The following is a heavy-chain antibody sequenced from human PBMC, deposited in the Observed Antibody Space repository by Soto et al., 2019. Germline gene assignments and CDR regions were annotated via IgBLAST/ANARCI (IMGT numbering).Heavy chain of an antibody. Sequence: PGGSLRLSCEASGFALNSYTMSWVRQAPGKGLEWVSYIGFSSSTTSYADSVRGRFTISRDIAGNSLYLQMHSLRDEDTAVYYCARDQDWAFDHWGQGILVTVS. D-gene: IGHD3-9*01. CDR3: ARDQDWAFDH. CDR1: GFALNSYT. V-gene: IGHV3-48*02. CDR2: IGFSSSTT. J-gene: IGHJ4*02.